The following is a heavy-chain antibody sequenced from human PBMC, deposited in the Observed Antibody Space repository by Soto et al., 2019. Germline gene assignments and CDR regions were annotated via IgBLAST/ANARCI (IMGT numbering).Heavy chain of an antibody. CDR2: ISAYNGNT. CDR1: GYTFTSYG. Sequence: ASVKVSCKASGYTFTSYGISWVRQAPGQGLEWMGWISAYNGNTNYAQKLQGGVTMTTDTSTSTAYMELRSLRSDDTAVYYCARDKSAYYGSGSYYNVIVSKAYGMDVWGQGTTVTVSS. V-gene: IGHV1-18*01. D-gene: IGHD3-10*01. J-gene: IGHJ6*02. CDR3: ARDKSAYYGSGSYYNVIVSKAYGMDV.